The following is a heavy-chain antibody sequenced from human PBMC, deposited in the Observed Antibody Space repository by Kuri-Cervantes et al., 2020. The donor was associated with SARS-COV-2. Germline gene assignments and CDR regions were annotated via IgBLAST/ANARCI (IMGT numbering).Heavy chain of an antibody. CDR1: GGSFSNFL. J-gene: IGHJ4*02. CDR2: IYYSGST. CDR3: ARHDLTTETTRERGLDY. Sequence: GSLRLSCGVYGGSFSNFLWGWIRQPPGRGLEWIGSIYYSGSTYYNPSLKSRVTIFVDTSKNQFSVKLRSVTAADTAVYYCARHDLTTETTRERGLDYWGQGTLVTVSS. D-gene: IGHD4-17*01. V-gene: IGHV4-39*01.